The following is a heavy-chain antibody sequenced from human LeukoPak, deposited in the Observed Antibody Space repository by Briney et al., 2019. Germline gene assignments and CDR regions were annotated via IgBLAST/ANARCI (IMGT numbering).Heavy chain of an antibody. J-gene: IGHJ4*02. CDR2: ISYDGSNK. V-gene: IGHV3-30*04. CDR3: ARGRTRGSGRYYFDY. Sequence: GGSLRLSCAASGFTFSSYAMHWVRQAPGKGLEWMAVISYDGSNKYYADSVKGRFTISRDNSKNTLYLQMNSLRAEDTAVYYCARGRTRGSGRYYFDYWGQGTLVTVSS. CDR1: GFTFSSYA. D-gene: IGHD3-10*01.